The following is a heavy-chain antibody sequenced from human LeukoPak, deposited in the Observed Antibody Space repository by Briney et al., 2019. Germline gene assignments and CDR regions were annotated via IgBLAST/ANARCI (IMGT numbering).Heavy chain of an antibody. J-gene: IGHJ4*02. CDR1: GYTFTSYA. Sequence: ASVKVSCKASGYTFTSYAMHWVRQAPGQRLEWMGWINAGNGNTKYSQKFHGRVTITSATSASTAYMELSSLRSEDTAVYYCARDKAFYYGEYFCDYWGQGTLVTVSS. CDR2: INAGNGNT. V-gene: IGHV1-3*01. CDR3: ARDKAFYYGEYFCDY. D-gene: IGHD3-10*01.